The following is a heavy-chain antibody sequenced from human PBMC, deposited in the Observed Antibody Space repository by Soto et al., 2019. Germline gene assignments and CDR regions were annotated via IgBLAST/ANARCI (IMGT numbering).Heavy chain of an antibody. J-gene: IGHJ4*02. D-gene: IGHD5-12*01. Sequence: AASVKVSCKASGYTFTSYYMHWVRQAPGQGLEWMGIINPSGGSTSYAQKFQGRVTMTRDTSTSTVYMELSSLRSEDTAVYYCARPRDGYTPEGGFGYWGQGTLVTVSS. CDR3: ARPRDGYTPEGGFGY. CDR2: INPSGGST. CDR1: GYTFTSYY. V-gene: IGHV1-46*01.